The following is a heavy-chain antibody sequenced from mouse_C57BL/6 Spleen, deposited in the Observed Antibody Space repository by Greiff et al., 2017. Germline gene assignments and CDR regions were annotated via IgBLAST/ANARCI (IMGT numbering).Heavy chain of an antibody. CDR2: IYPGDGDT. CDR1: GYAFSSYW. D-gene: IGHD3-2*02. J-gene: IGHJ3*01. V-gene: IGHV1-80*01. Sequence: QVQLQQSGAELVKPGASVKISCKASGYAFSSYWMNWVKQRPGKGLEWIGQIYPGDGDTNYNGKFKGKATLTADKSSSTAYMQLSSLTSEDSAVYFCARSGPLDSTGYGGFAYWGQGTLVTVSA. CDR3: ARSGPLDSTGYGGFAY.